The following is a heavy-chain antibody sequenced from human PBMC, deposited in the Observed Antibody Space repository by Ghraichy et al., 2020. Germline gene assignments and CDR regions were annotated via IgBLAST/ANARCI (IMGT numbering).Heavy chain of an antibody. J-gene: IGHJ6*02. CDR3: ASQQLPRLYYGMDV. D-gene: IGHD6-13*01. CDR1: GGSISTYF. Sequence: SETLSLTCTVSGGSISTYFWSWVRQPPGKGLEWIGSIHYSGSTNYNPSLKSRVIISVDTSKNQFSLRLTSVTAADTAVYFCASQQLPRLYYGMDVWGQGTTVTASS. V-gene: IGHV4-59*01. CDR2: IHYSGST.